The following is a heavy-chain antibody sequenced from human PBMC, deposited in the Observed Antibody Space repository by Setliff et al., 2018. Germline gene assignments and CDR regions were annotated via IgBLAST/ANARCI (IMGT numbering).Heavy chain of an antibody. Sequence: PGGSLRLSCTASGFTFSSYAMSWVRQAPGKGLEWVSSIGDSGNSAYYADSVKGRFTISRDNSKNTVYVQMNSLRAEDTAVYYCARGNFYYFDRTGRGPNWFDPWGQGTLVTVSS. CDR1: GFTFSSYA. D-gene: IGHD3-22*01. V-gene: IGHV3-23*01. CDR2: IGDSGNSA. CDR3: ARGNFYYFDRTGRGPNWFDP. J-gene: IGHJ5*02.